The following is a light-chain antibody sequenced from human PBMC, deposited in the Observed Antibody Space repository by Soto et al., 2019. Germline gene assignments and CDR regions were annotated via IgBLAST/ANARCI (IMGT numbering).Light chain of an antibody. V-gene: IGKV1-39*01. CDR2: SAS. Sequence: DIQMTQSPSSLSASLGDRVSIACRASQTISTFLAWYQQKPGKAPEILIYSASSLQSGVPSRFSGSGSGTDFTLTISGLQPEDSATYYCQQSHSAPLTFGGGTTVEIK. CDR3: QQSHSAPLT. J-gene: IGKJ4*01. CDR1: QTISTF.